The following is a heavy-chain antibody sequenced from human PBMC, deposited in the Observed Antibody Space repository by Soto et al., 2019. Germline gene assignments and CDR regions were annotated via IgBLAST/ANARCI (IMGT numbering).Heavy chain of an antibody. J-gene: IGHJ4*02. CDR2: IYHGGTS. D-gene: IGHD3-10*01. CDR1: GVSISSSDW. CDR3: ARLDGSGSYRGLAY. Sequence: QVRLQESGPGLVKPSGTLSLTCAVFGVSISSSDWWSWVRQPPGKGLEWIGEIYHGGTSYSNPSLKSRVTMSVDKSRNQFSLKLTSVTAAATAVYYFARLDGSGSYRGLAYWGQGTLVKVSS. V-gene: IGHV4-4*02.